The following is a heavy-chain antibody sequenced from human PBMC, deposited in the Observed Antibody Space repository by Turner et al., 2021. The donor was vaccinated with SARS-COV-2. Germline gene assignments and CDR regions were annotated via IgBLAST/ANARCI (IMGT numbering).Heavy chain of an antibody. V-gene: IGHV3-21*01. CDR3: ARDHRPVVVPAAKRAGSYYYGMDV. CDR2: ISSSSSYI. J-gene: IGHJ6*02. CDR1: AFTFSSTS. D-gene: IGHD2-2*01. Sequence: EVQLVESGGGLVKPGGSLRLSCAASAFTFSSTSMNWVRQAPGKGLEWVSSISSSSSYIYYADSVKGRFTISRDNAKNSLYLQMNSLRAEDTAVYYCARDHRPVVVPAAKRAGSYYYGMDVWGQGTTVTVSS.